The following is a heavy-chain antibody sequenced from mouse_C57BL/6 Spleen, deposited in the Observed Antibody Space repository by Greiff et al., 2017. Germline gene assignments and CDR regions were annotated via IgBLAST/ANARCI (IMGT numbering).Heavy chain of an antibody. D-gene: IGHD1-1*01. V-gene: IGHV5-9-1*02. J-gene: IGHJ4*01. Sequence: EVKLVESGEGLVKPGGSLKLSCAASGFTFSSYAMSWVRQTPEKRLEWVAYISSGGDYIYYADTVKGRFTISRDNARNTLYLQMSSLKSEDTAMYYCTREITTVVRGYAMDYWGQGTSVTVSS. CDR3: TREITTVVRGYAMDY. CDR1: GFTFSSYA. CDR2: ISSGGDYI.